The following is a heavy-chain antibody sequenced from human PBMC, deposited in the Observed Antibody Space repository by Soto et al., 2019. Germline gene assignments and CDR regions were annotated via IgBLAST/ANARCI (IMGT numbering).Heavy chain of an antibody. Sequence: EVQLVQSGAEAKKPGESLKISCKGSGYTFTTYWIGWVRQMPGKGLEWMGVIFPGDSDTRYSPSFQGQVTISVDKSISTAYLQWSSLKTSDTAIYYCARLFGAVWYFDLWGRGTLVTVSS. V-gene: IGHV5-51*03. CDR3: ARLFGAVWYFDL. D-gene: IGHD3-10*02. J-gene: IGHJ2*01. CDR2: IFPGDSDT. CDR1: GYTFTTYW.